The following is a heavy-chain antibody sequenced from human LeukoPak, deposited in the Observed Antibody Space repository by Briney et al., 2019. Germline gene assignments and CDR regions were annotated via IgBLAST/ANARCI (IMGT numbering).Heavy chain of an antibody. CDR1: GGTFTNYA. D-gene: IGHD3-3*01. V-gene: IGHV1-69*05. Sequence: SVKVSCKASGGTFTNYAVGWVRQAPGKGLEWMGGTTPIFGSAEYAQNFQGRVTVRTDESTSTAYMEMGSLRSDDTAVYYCAGTYYDFSGYYYYMDVWGKGTTVTVSS. J-gene: IGHJ6*03. CDR2: TTPIFGSA. CDR3: AGTYYDFSGYYYYMDV.